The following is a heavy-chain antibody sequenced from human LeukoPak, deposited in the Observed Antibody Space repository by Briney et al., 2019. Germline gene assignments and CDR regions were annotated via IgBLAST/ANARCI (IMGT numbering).Heavy chain of an antibody. Sequence: GGSLRLSCAASGFTFSIYNMNWVRQAPGKGLEWVAVISYDGSNKYYADSVKGRFTISRDNSKNTLYLQMNSLRAEDTAVYCCARDREVATRSGGNYYYYYMDVWGKGTTVTVSS. V-gene: IGHV3-30-3*01. CDR1: GFTFSIYN. CDR2: ISYDGSNK. J-gene: IGHJ6*03. D-gene: IGHD3-3*01. CDR3: ARDREVATRSGGNYYYYYMDV.